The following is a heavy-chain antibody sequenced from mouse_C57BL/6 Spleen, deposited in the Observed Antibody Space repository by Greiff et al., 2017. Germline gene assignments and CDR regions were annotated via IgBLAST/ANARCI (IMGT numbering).Heavy chain of an antibody. J-gene: IGHJ4*01. V-gene: IGHV1-55*01. CDR3: ARDDYCCGIDY. D-gene: IGHD2-4*01. CDR2: IYPGSGST. Sequence: VQLQQPGAELVKPGASVKMSCKASGYTFTSYCITWVKQSPGKGLEWIGDIYPGSGSTNYNEKFKSKDTLTVDTSSSTAYMQLSSLTSEDSAVYYWARDDYCCGIDYWGQGTSVTVSS. CDR1: GYTFTSYC.